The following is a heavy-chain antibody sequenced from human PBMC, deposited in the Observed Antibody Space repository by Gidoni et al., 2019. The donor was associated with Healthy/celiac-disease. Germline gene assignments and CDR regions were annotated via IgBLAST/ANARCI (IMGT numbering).Heavy chain of an antibody. J-gene: IGHJ6*02. CDR3: ARHDDILAYYGMDV. V-gene: IGHV4-39*01. Sequence: QLQLQASGPGLVKPSETLSLPCTVSVGSLSSSSYYWGWIRQPPGKGLEWIGSIYYSGSTYYNPSLKSRVTISVDTSKNQFSLKLSSVTAADTAVYYCARHDDILAYYGMDVWGQGTTVTVSS. D-gene: IGHD3-9*01. CDR2: IYYSGST. CDR1: VGSLSSSSYY.